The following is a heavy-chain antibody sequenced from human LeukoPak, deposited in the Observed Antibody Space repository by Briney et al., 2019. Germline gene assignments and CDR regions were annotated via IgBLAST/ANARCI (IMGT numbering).Heavy chain of an antibody. Sequence: GGDLRLSCAASGFTFNSYAMRWVRQAPGRGLEWVSAISGSGSSTYYADSVKGRFTISRDNSRNTLSLQMNSLRAEDTAVYYCAKRAGYNSNYFDYWGQGTLVTVSS. CDR2: ISGSGSST. V-gene: IGHV3-23*01. CDR3: AKRAGYNSNYFDY. D-gene: IGHD5-24*01. J-gene: IGHJ4*02. CDR1: GFTFNSYA.